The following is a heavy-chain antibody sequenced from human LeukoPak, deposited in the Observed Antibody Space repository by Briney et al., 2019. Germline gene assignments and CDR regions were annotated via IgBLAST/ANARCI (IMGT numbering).Heavy chain of an antibody. D-gene: IGHD5-18*01. J-gene: IGHJ2*01. Sequence: SVKVSCKASGVTFNSYTINWVRQAPGQGLEWMGRIIPIFGTANYAQGLQGRVTITTDQSTSPAHTELSSRRSEDPAVYFLATRTHNSYAEGWYFDLWGRGTLVTVSS. CDR3: ATRTHNSYAEGWYFDL. CDR1: GVTFNSYT. CDR2: IIPIFGTA. V-gene: IGHV1-69*05.